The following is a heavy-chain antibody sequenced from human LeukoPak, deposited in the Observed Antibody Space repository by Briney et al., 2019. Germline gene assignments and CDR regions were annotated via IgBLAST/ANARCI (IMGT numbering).Heavy chain of an antibody. J-gene: IGHJ4*02. D-gene: IGHD5-24*01. Sequence: GGSLRLSCAASGFTFSSYAMHWVRQAPGKGLEWVAVISYDGSNRYYSDSVKGRFTISRDNSKNTLYLQMNSLRAEDTAVYYCARDREIRDGYNCLDYWGQGTLVTVSS. CDR1: GFTFSSYA. CDR3: ARDREIRDGYNCLDY. V-gene: IGHV3-30-3*01. CDR2: ISYDGSNR.